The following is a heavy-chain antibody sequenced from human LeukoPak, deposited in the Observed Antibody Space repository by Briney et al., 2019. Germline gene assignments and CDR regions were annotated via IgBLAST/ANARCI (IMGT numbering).Heavy chain of an antibody. J-gene: IGHJ6*03. Sequence: KTSQTLSLTCTVSGGSISSGSYYWSWIRQPAGKGLEWIGRIYTSGSTNYNPSLKSRVTISVDTSKNQFSLKLSSVTAADTAVYYCARVLIPLYSSSSGGYYYYYMDVWGKGTTVTVSS. CDR3: ARVLIPLYSSSSGGYYYYYMDV. CDR2: IYTSGST. V-gene: IGHV4-61*02. D-gene: IGHD6-6*01. CDR1: GGSISSGSYY.